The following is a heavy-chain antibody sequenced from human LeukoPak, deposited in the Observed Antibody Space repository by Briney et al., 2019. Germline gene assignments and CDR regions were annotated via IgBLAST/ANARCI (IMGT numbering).Heavy chain of an antibody. V-gene: IGHV4-59*13. CDR2: IYSSGST. J-gene: IGHJ5*02. D-gene: IGHD3-3*01. Sequence: SETLSLTCTVSGGSIRNYYWSWIRQPPGKGLEWIGYIYSSGSTNYNPSLKSRVTISVDTSKNQFSLKLSSVTAADTAIYYCAKGGYDFWSGSSNWFDPWGQRTLVTVSS. CDR3: AKGGYDFWSGSSNWFDP. CDR1: GGSIRNYY.